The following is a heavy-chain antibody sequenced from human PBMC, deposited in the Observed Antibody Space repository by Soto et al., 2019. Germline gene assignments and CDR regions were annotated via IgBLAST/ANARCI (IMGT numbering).Heavy chain of an antibody. D-gene: IGHD2-21*02. Sequence: NPSETLSLTCTVTGDSISSRSYYWRWIRQPPGKGLEWIGSIYYSGSTYNNPSLRSRVSMSIDTSKDQFSLKLKSVTAADTALYFCARQRTSVVTQAYFDVWGPGXLVTVSS. CDR3: ARQRTSVVTQAYFDV. V-gene: IGHV4-39*01. CDR1: GDSISSRSYY. CDR2: IYYSGST. J-gene: IGHJ4*02.